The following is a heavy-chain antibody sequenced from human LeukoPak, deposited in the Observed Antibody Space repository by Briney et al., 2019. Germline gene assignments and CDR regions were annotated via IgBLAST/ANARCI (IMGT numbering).Heavy chain of an antibody. D-gene: IGHD5-12*01. J-gene: IGHJ4*02. CDR3: AKNGDVDIVATTQAY. CDR1: GFTFSSYA. V-gene: IGHV3-23*01. CDR2: ISGSGGST. Sequence: GGSLRLSCAASGFTFSSYAMSWVRQAPGKVLEWVSAISGSGGSTYYADSVKGRFTISRDNSKNTLYLQMNSLRAEDTAVYYCAKNGDVDIVATTQAYWGQGTLVTVSS.